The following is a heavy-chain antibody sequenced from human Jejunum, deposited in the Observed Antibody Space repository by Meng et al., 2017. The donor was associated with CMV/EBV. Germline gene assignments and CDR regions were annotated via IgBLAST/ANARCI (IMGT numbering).Heavy chain of an antibody. J-gene: IGHJ4*02. V-gene: IGHV3-21*01. CDR3: ARASSGWEYYFDY. CDR2: IYSSGTYI. Sequence: APCFTFSNSSMTWVRQAPGMGLEWVSSIYSSGTYIYYADSVKGRFTISRDNAKNSLSLQMNSLRAEDTAVYYCARASSGWEYYFDYWGQGVLVTVSS. CDR1: CFTFSNSS. D-gene: IGHD6-19*01.